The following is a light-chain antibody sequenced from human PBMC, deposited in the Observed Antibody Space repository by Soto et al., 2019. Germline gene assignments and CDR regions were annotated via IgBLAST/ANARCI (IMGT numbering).Light chain of an antibody. Sequence: DIQMTQSPSTLSASVGDRVTITCRASQSISSWLAWYQQKPGTAPKLLIYKASNLESGVPSRFSGSGSGTEFTLTISSLQPDDFAPYYCQQYSGSSPWTFGQGTRVEIK. J-gene: IGKJ1*01. V-gene: IGKV1-5*03. CDR2: KAS. CDR1: QSISSW. CDR3: QQYSGSSPWT.